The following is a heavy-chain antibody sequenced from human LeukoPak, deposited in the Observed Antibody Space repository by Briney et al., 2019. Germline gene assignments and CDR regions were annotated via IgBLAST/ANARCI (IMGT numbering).Heavy chain of an antibody. V-gene: IGHV4-38-2*02. CDR2: FYYGGSS. Sequence: SETLSLTCTVSGYSISRGFYWGWIRQRPGKGLGWIGKFYYGGSSYYNRSLKGRITISVDTSKNKFSLNLYSVTAADTAEYYCARRVGSSDCFDYWGQGTLVTVSS. CDR3: ARRVGSSDCFDY. CDR1: GYSISRGFY. D-gene: IGHD6-6*01. J-gene: IGHJ4*02.